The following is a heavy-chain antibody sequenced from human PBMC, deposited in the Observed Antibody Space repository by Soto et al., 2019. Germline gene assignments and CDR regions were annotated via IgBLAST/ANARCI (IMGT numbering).Heavy chain of an antibody. CDR2: IYWDDDK. Sequence: QITLTESGPTLVKPTQSLTLTCTFSGFALSTDGAGVGWIRQPPGKALEWLALIYWDDDKSYNPSLQSRLTLTTDASSNRVVPPTPNLDPVDTATYYCAHLYGSPNSYGFHFDSWGQGTLVTVSS. CDR1: GFALSTDGAG. CDR3: AHLYGSPNSYGFHFDS. J-gene: IGHJ4*02. V-gene: IGHV2-5*02. D-gene: IGHD3-10*01.